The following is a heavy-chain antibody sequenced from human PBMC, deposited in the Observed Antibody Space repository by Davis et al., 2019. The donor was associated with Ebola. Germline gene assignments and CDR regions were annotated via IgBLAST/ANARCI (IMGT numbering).Heavy chain of an antibody. D-gene: IGHD6-25*01. CDR2: IYQDGSEK. CDR1: FFTFNTYC. Sequence: GESLKISCAGSFFTFNTYCMTWVRQAPGKGLEWVANIYQDGSEKYHVDSVKCRFTISRDNAKNSLYLQMNSLRVEDTAVYYCARKRSFDYWGQRTPVTVSS. CDR3: ARKRSFDY. V-gene: IGHV3-7*03. J-gene: IGHJ4*02.